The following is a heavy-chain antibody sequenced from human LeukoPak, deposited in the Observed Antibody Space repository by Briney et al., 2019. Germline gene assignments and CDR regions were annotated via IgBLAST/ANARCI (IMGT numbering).Heavy chain of an antibody. CDR1: GGSISSGGYS. CDR3: ARVTPYRIFDY. D-gene: IGHD1-14*01. J-gene: IGHJ4*02. Sequence: PSETLSLTCAVSGGSISSGGYSWSWIRQPPGKGLEGIGYIYHSGSTYYNPSLKSRVTISVDRSKNQSSLKLSSVTAADTAVYYCARVTPYRIFDYWGQGTLVTVSS. CDR2: IYHSGST. V-gene: IGHV4-30-2*01.